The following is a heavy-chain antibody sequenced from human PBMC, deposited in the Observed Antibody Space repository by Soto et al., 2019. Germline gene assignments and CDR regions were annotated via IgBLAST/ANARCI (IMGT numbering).Heavy chain of an antibody. CDR2: ISGSGGST. CDR1: GFTFSSYA. D-gene: IGHD5-12*01. Sequence: EVQLLESGGGLVQPGGSLRLSCAASGFTFSSYAMSWVRQAPGKGLEWVSAISGSGGSTYYADSVKGRFTISRDNSKNTLYLQMNSLRAEDTAVYFCANDSEVVLGYVGYWGQGTLVTVSS. CDR3: ANDSEVVLGYVGY. V-gene: IGHV3-23*01. J-gene: IGHJ4*02.